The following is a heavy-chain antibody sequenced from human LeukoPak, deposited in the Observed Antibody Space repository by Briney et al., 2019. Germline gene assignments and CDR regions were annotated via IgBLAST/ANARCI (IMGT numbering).Heavy chain of an antibody. D-gene: IGHD6-19*01. J-gene: IGHJ4*02. V-gene: IGHV3-21*01. Sequence: GGSLRLSCAAYGFTFSSYSMNWVRQAPGKGLEWVSSISSSSSYIYYADSVKGRFTISRDNAKNSLYLQMNSLRAEDTAVYYCARGAVAGKVDYCRQGTLVTVSS. CDR3: ARGAVAGKVDY. CDR1: GFTFSSYS. CDR2: ISSSSSYI.